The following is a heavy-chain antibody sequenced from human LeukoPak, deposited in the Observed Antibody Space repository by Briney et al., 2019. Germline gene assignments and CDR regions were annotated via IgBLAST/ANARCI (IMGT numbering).Heavy chain of an antibody. CDR2: ITGSGRT. CDR1: GFTYSSYD. V-gene: IGHV3-23*01. Sequence: GGSLRLSCAASGFTYSSYDMNWVRQAPGKGLEWVSTITGSGRTYYADSVTGPFTISRDNSKSTLYLQMNSLRAEDTAVYYCAKDNTMIRGIIYYGMDVWGQGTTVTVSS. CDR3: AKDNTMIRGIIYYGMDV. D-gene: IGHD3-10*01. J-gene: IGHJ6*02.